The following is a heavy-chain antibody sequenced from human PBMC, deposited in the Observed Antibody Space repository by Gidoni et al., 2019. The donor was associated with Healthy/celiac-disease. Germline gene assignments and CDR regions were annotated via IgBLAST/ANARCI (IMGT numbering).Heavy chain of an antibody. D-gene: IGHD3-10*01. V-gene: IGHV3-9*01. CDR3: EKTETTMGLWGPIDY. Sequence: EVQLVESGGGLVQPGRSLRLSCAASGSTFDDYAMHWVRQAPGKGLEWVSCFSWNSWRRGYADSVKGRFTISRDNAKNSLYLQMNSLRAEDTALYYCEKTETTMGLWGPIDYWGQGTLVTVSS. J-gene: IGHJ4*02. CDR2: FSWNSWRR. CDR1: GSTFDDYA.